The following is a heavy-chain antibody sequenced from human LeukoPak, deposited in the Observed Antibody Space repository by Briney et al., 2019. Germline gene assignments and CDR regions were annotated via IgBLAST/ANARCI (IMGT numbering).Heavy chain of an antibody. V-gene: IGHV3-21*01. CDR1: GFTFSSYS. D-gene: IGHD6-19*01. Sequence: GGSLRLSCAASGFTFSSYSMSWVRQAPGKGLEWVSSISSSSSYIYYADSVKGRFTISGDNAKNSLYLQMNSLRAEDTAVYYCARELAGDSSGCFDYWGQGTLVTVSS. CDR2: ISSSSSYI. J-gene: IGHJ4*02. CDR3: ARELAGDSSGCFDY.